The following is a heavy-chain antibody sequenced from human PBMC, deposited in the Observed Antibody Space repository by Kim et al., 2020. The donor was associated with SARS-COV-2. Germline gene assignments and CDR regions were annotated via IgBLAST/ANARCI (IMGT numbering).Heavy chain of an antibody. J-gene: IGHJ1*01. CDR3: ARDYYDSSGYYYDFRQYFQH. V-gene: IGHV3-30*01. Sequence: RFTISSDNSKNTLYLQMNSLRAEDTAVYYCARDYYDSSGYYYDFRQYFQHWGQGTLVTVSS. D-gene: IGHD3-22*01.